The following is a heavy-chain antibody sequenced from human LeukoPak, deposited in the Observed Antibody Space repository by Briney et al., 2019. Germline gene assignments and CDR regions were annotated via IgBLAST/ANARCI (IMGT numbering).Heavy chain of an antibody. Sequence: QPGGSLRLSCAASGLTFSSYWMHWVRQAPGKGVVWVSRINSDGSTTNYADSVKGRFTISRDNAKNTMYLQMNSLRAEDTAVYYCVSRYCTITNCYKASGTGSFDIWGQGTMVSVSS. CDR3: VSRYCTITNCYKASGTGSFDI. V-gene: IGHV3-74*01. J-gene: IGHJ3*02. D-gene: IGHD2-2*02. CDR1: GLTFSSYW. CDR2: INSDGSTT.